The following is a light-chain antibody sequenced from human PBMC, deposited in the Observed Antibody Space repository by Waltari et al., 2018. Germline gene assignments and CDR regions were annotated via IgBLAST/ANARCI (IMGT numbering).Light chain of an antibody. V-gene: IGLV2-23*02. Sequence: QSALTQPASVSGSPGQSITISCTGTNSDVGTYNLVSWYQQHPGKAPKFMIYEVSKRPSGVSNRFSGSKSGNTASLTISGLQAEDEAAYYCCSYAGSSTWVFGGGTKLTVL. CDR2: EVS. CDR1: NSDVGTYNL. J-gene: IGLJ3*02. CDR3: CSYAGSSTWV.